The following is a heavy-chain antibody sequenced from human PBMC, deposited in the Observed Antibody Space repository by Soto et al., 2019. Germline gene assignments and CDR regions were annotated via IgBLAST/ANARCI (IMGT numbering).Heavy chain of an antibody. D-gene: IGHD3-3*01. CDR3: ARNEHYDFWSGYYTYYYGMDV. CDR2: INAGNGNT. V-gene: IGHV1-3*01. CDR1: GYTFTSYA. Sequence: ASVKVFCKASGYTFTSYAMHWVRQAPGQRLEWMGWINAGNGNTKYSRKFQGRVTITRDTSASTAYMELSSLRSEDTAVYYCARNEHYDFWSGYYTYYYGMDVWGQGTMVTVSS. J-gene: IGHJ6*02.